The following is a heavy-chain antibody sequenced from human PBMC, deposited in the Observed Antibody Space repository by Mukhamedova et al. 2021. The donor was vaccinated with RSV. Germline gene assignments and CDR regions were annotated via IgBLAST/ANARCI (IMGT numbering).Heavy chain of an antibody. Sequence: VRQAPGKGLEWVANIKQDGSEKYYVDSVKGRFTISRDNAKNSLYLQMNSLRAEDTAVYYCARDRVVSSYWGQGTLVTVSS. J-gene: IGHJ4*02. D-gene: IGHD4-23*01. CDR3: ARDRVVSSY. V-gene: IGHV3-7*01. CDR2: IKQDGSEK.